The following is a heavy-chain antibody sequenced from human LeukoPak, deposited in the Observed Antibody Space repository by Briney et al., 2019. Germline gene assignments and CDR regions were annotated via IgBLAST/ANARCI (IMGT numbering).Heavy chain of an antibody. CDR1: GGSISGGGYS. V-gene: IGHV4-30-2*01. Sequence: SQTLSLTCAVSGGSISGGGYSWSWIRQPPGKGLEWIGYIYHSGSTYYNPSLKSRVTISVDRSKNQFPLKLSSVTAADTAVYYCARRGYSYGTMYYFDYWGQGTLVTVSS. CDR3: ARRGYSYGTMYYFDY. D-gene: IGHD5-18*01. CDR2: IYHSGST. J-gene: IGHJ4*02.